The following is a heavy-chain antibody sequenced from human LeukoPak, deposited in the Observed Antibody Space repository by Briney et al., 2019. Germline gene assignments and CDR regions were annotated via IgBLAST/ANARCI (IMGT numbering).Heavy chain of an antibody. J-gene: IGHJ5*02. V-gene: IGHV3-7*01. CDR3: ASDRSGGSCYACWFDP. D-gene: IGHD2-15*01. CDR2: IKQDGSEK. Sequence: GGSLRLSCAASGFTFSSYWMNWARHAPGKGLEWVANIKQDGSEKYYVDSVKGRFTISRDNAKNSLYLQMNSLRAEDTAVYYCASDRSGGSCYACWFDPWGQGTLVTVSS. CDR1: GFTFSSYW.